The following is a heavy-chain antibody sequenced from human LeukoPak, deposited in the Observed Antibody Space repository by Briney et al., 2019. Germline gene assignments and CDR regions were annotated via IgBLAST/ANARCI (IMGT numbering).Heavy chain of an antibody. D-gene: IGHD3-9*01. CDR1: GYIFISYG. Sequence: ASVKVSCKPSGYIFISYGINWVRQAPGQGLEWVGWISAYNGDTKYAQKPQGRVTMTTDTSTRTVYMEMRTLRSDDTAVYYCARDSYDFLTGRYSGSGGDYWGQGTLVTVSS. J-gene: IGHJ4*02. V-gene: IGHV1-18*01. CDR3: ARDSYDFLTGRYSGSGGDY. CDR2: ISAYNGDT.